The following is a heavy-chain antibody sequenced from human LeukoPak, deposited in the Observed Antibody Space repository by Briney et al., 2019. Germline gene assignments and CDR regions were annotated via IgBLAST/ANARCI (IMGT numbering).Heavy chain of an antibody. V-gene: IGHV3-53*01. D-gene: IGHD3-22*01. CDR2: IYSGGST. CDR1: GFTVSSNY. CDR3: ALQNDSSPFDY. J-gene: IGHJ4*02. Sequence: PGGSLRLSCAASGFTVSSNYMSWVRQAPGKGLEWVSVIYSGGSTDYADSVKGRFTISRDNSKNTLYLQMNSLSAEDTAVYYCALQNDSSPFDYWGQGTLVTVSS.